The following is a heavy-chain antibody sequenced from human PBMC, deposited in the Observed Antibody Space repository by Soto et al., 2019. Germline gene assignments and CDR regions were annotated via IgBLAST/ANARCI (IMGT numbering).Heavy chain of an antibody. D-gene: IGHD2-15*01. J-gene: IGHJ4*02. Sequence: VQLQESGPGLVKPSQTLSLTCTVSGGSISSGNYYWSWIRQPPGKGLEWIGFISYSGSTYYSTSRTRRLTISVATSKRQFSLNLRFVTAADTAVYYCATMGTPATGLYFFDYWGQGSLVTVSS. CDR2: ISYSGST. CDR1: GGSISSGNYY. V-gene: IGHV4-30-4*01. CDR3: ATMGTPATGLYFFDY.